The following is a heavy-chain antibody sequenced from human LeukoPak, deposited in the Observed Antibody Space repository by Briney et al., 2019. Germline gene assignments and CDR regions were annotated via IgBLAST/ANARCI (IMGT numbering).Heavy chain of an antibody. J-gene: IGHJ4*02. CDR3: ARVGRHDYGDPDFDS. CDR1: GFMFRNYW. CDR2: TKQDGSDK. D-gene: IGHD4-17*01. Sequence: GGSLRLSCAASGFMFRNYWMSWVRQAPGKGLEWVANTKQDGSDKYYVDSVKGRFTISRDNAKNSLYLQMNNLRADDTAVYYCARVGRHDYGDPDFDSWGQGTLVTVSS. V-gene: IGHV3-7*03.